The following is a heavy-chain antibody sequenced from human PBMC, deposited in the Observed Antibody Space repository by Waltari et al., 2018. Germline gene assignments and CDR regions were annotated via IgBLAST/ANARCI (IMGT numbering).Heavy chain of an antibody. J-gene: IGHJ6*02. V-gene: IGHV3-74*01. CDR1: GFTFRRHW. CDR2: FKDDGRSI. Sequence: EVRLVESGGGLVQPGGSLRLSCAASGFTFRRHWLHWVRQVPGKGLVWVLRFKDDGRSISYADSVKGRFSISRDNAKNMLYLQMNSLRAEDTAVYYCARDLYHAMDVWGQGTTVIVSS. CDR3: ARDLYHAMDV.